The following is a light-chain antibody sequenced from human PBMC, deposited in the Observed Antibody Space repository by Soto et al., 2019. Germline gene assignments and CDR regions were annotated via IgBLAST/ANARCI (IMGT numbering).Light chain of an antibody. CDR3: QQYNSYSPWT. V-gene: IGKV1-5*01. CDR2: DAS. J-gene: IGKJ1*01. CDR1: QSISSW. Sequence: DIQMTQSPSTLSASVGDRVTITCRASQSISSWLAWYQQKPGNAPKLLIYDASSLESGVPSRFSGSGSGTEFTLTISSLQPDDFATYYCQQYNSYSPWTFGQGTKV.